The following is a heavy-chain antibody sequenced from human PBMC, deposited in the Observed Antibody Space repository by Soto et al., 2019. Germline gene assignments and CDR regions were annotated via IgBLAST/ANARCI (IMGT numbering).Heavy chain of an antibody. D-gene: IGHD3-10*01. CDR3: ARGPFRPSAMDV. CDR2: TIPALGKT. V-gene: IGHV1-69*01. Sequence: QVQLMQSGTEIKKPGSSVKVSCKTSGDNFKKHVFTWVRQAPGQGLEWMGGTIPALGKTHSIEKFQGRVTITVDDATRTVYMEVRALTSADTAIYYCARGPFRPSAMDVWGQGTTVTVAS. CDR1: GDNFKKHV. J-gene: IGHJ6*02.